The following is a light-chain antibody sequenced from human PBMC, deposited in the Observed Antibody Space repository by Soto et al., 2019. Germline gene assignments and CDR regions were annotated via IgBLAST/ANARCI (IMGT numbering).Light chain of an antibody. Sequence: IVMTQSPDTLFVSLGEGATLSCRASQSVSSHLAWYQHKPGQAPRLLIYGASIRATGIPDRFSGSGSETDFTLTISRLEPEDFALYYCQQYGSSAPITFGQGTRLEIK. CDR3: QQYGSSAPIT. J-gene: IGKJ5*01. CDR1: QSVSSH. V-gene: IGKV3-20*01. CDR2: GAS.